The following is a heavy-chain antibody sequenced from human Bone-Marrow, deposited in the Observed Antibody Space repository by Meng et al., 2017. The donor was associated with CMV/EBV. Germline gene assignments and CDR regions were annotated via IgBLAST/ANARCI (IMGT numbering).Heavy chain of an antibody. CDR2: ISYDGSNK. CDR1: GFTFSSYA. D-gene: IGHD5-24*01. J-gene: IGHJ4*02. V-gene: IGHV3-30-3*01. CDR3: ASVEMATIWGY. Sequence: LSCAASGFTFSSYAMTWVRQAPGKGLEWVAVISYDGSNKYYADSVKGRFTISRDNSKNTLYLQMNSLRAEDTAVYYCASVEMATIWGYWGQGTLVTVSS.